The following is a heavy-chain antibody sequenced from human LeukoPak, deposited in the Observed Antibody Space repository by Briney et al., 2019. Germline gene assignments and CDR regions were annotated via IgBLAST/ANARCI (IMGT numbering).Heavy chain of an antibody. CDR3: ARGPQVVAATVEDY. D-gene: IGHD2-15*01. CDR1: GFTFSSYA. CDR2: ISYDGSNK. V-gene: IGHV3-30*14. J-gene: IGHJ4*02. Sequence: PGGSLRLSCAASGFTFSSYAMHWVRQAPGKGLEWVAVISYDGSNKYYADSVKGRFTISRDNSKNTLYLQMNSLRAEDTAVYYCARGPQVVAATVEDYWGQGTLVTVSS.